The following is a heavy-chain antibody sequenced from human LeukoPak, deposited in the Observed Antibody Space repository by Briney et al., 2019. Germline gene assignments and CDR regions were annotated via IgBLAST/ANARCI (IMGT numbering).Heavy chain of an antibody. J-gene: IGHJ4*02. V-gene: IGHV3-30-3*01. CDR2: ISYDGTNK. D-gene: IGHD2-21*02. CDR3: ARESPACGEDCYFDY. Sequence: PGRSLGLPCAASGFTFRSYAMHWVRQAPGKGLEWVAGISYDGTNKYYADSVKGRFTISRDNSKNTLYLQMNSLRTDDTAVYYCARESPACGEDCYFDYWGQGTLVTVSS. CDR1: GFTFRSYA.